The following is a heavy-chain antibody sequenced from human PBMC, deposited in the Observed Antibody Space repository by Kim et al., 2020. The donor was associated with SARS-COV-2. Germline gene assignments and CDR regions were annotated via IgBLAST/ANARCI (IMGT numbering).Heavy chain of an antibody. CDR2: INSDGSST. CDR1: GFTFSSYW. J-gene: IGHJ6*02. V-gene: IGHV3-74*01. D-gene: IGHD3-10*01. CDR3: AREGRYGSGSYYNYSPYYYYGMDV. Sequence: GGSLRLSCAASGFTFSSYWMHWVRQAPGKGLVWVSRINSDGSSTSYADSVKGRFTISRDNAKNTLYLQMNSLRAEDTAVYYCAREGRYGSGSYYNYSPYYYYGMDVWGQGTTVTVSS.